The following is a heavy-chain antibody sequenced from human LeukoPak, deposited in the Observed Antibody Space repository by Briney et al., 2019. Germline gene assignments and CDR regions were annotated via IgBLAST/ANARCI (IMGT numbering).Heavy chain of an antibody. V-gene: IGHV4-4*02. CDR3: ARGGRIIVVVPAATHAAFDY. J-gene: IGHJ4*02. D-gene: IGHD2-2*01. CDR1: GGSISSNNW. CDR2: IYHSGST. Sequence: SGTLSLTCAVSGGSISSNNWWSWVRQPPGKGLEWIGEIYHSGSTNYNPSLKSRVTISVDTSRNQFSLKLSSVTAADTAVYYCARGGRIIVVVPAATHAAFDYWGQGTLVTVSS.